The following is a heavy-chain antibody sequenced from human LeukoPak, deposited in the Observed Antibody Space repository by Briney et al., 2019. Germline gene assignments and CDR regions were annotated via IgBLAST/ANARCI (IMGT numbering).Heavy chain of an antibody. CDR3: ARAYYYGSGSYYSDRRHRFDP. CDR2: INPNSGGT. CDR1: GYTFTGYY. V-gene: IGHV1-2*06. J-gene: IGHJ5*02. D-gene: IGHD3-10*01. Sequence: ASVKVSCKASGYTFTGYYMHWVRQATGQGLEWMGRINPNSGGTNYAQKFQGRVTMTRDTSISTAYMELSRLRSDDTAVYYCARAYYYGSGSYYSDRRHRFDPWGQGTLVTVSS.